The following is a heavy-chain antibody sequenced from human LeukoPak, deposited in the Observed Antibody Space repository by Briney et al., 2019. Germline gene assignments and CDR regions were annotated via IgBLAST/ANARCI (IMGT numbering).Heavy chain of an antibody. J-gene: IGHJ4*02. CDR1: GYTFTGYY. CDR2: INPNGGGT. Sequence: ASVKVSCKASGYTFTGYYMHWVRQAPGQGLEWMGWINPNGGGTNYAQKFQGRVTMTRDTSISTAYMELSRLRSDDTAVYYCARELSSGWYPIAIDYWGQGTLVTVSS. CDR3: ARELSSGWYPIAIDY. D-gene: IGHD6-19*01. V-gene: IGHV1-2*02.